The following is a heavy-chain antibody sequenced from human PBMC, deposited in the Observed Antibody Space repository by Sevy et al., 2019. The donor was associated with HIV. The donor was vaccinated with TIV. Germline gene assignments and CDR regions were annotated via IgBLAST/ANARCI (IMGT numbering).Heavy chain of an antibody. CDR3: ARAPTDFWMWGMDL. Sequence: ASVKVSCKTSGYAFTVYWIHWVRQAPGQGLEWMGRINPISGGRDDSQKFQGRVTMTRDTSISTAYMDITRLRSDDTAVYYCARAPTDFWMWGMDLWGQGTVVTVSS. CDR1: GYAFTVYW. CDR2: INPISGGR. J-gene: IGHJ6*01. V-gene: IGHV1-2*06. D-gene: IGHD3-3*01.